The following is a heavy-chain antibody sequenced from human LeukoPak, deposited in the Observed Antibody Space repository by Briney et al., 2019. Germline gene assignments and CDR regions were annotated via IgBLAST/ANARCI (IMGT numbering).Heavy chain of an antibody. CDR1: GFPFSTYW. D-gene: IGHD6-13*01. CDR2: INQDGTEK. Sequence: PGESLRLSCAASGFPFSTYWMSWVRQAPGKGLEWVANINQDGTEKYYVDSVKGRFTISRDYAKNSLYLQMNSLRAEDTAVYYCVRGAAAGTYYYYYYMDVWGKGTTVTVSS. V-gene: IGHV3-7*01. J-gene: IGHJ6*03. CDR3: VRGAAAGTYYYYYYMDV.